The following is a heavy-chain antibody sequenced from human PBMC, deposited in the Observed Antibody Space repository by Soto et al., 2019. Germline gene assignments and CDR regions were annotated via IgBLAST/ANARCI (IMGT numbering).Heavy chain of an antibody. CDR2: IIPIFGTA. CDR1: GGTFSSYA. J-gene: IGHJ6*02. V-gene: IGHV1-69*06. Sequence: QVPLVQSGAEVKKPGSSVKVSCKASGGTFSSYAISWVRQAPGQGLEWMGGIIPIFGTANYAQKFQGRVTITADKSTSTAYMELSSLRSEDTAVYYCARASSGVLRYFDWLLTGGMDVWGQGTTVTVSS. D-gene: IGHD3-9*01. CDR3: ARASSGVLRYFDWLLTGGMDV.